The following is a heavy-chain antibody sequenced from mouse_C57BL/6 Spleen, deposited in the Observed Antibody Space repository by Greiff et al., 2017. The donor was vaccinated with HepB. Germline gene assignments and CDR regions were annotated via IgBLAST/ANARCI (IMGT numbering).Heavy chain of an antibody. V-gene: IGHV1-74*01. CDR3: ASPIYYGNLYFDY. J-gene: IGHJ2*01. Sequence: QVQLQQPGAELVKPGASVQVSCKASGYTFTSYWMHWVKQRPGQGLEWIGRIHPSDSDTNYNQKFKGKATLTGDKSSSTAYRQLSSLTSEDSAVYYCASPIYYGNLYFDYWGQGTTLTVSS. D-gene: IGHD2-1*01. CDR2: IHPSDSDT. CDR1: GYTFTSYW.